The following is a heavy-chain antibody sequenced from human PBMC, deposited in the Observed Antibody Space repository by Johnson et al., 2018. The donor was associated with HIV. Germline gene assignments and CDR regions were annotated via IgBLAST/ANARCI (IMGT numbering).Heavy chain of an antibody. CDR1: GFIVSSNY. J-gene: IGHJ3*02. Sequence: VQLVESGGGLVQPGGSLRLSCAASGFIVSSNYMNWVRQAPGKGLEWVGRIKSKTDGGTTDYAAPVKGRFTIARDDSKNTLYLQMNSLKTEDTAVYYCTKDKYYYDSSGRAEGAFDIWGQGTMVTVSS. CDR2: IKSKTDGGTT. V-gene: IGHV3-15*01. CDR3: TKDKYYYDSSGRAEGAFDI. D-gene: IGHD3-22*01.